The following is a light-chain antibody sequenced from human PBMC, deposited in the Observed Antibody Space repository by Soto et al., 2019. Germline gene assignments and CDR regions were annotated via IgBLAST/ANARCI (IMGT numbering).Light chain of an antibody. J-gene: IGKJ2*02. CDR2: AAS. V-gene: IGKV1-9*01. CDR1: QGVTSY. CDR3: QQYDSYLCP. Sequence: DIQVTQSPSFVSALVGERISRTCRASQGVTSYLSWYQQTPGKVPKLLIYAASTLQSGVPSWFSGNGSGTEFTLTISRLQPADFAFYSCQQYDSYLCPVGQGTKVDIK.